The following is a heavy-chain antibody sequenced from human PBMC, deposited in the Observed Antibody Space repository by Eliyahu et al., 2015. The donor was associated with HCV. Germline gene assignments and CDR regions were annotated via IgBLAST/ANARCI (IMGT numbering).Heavy chain of an antibody. CDR2: ISYDGSNK. Sequence: QVQLVESGGGVVQPGRXLXLXCAASGFXFSSYGMHWVXQAPGKGXEWVAVISYDGSNKYYADSVKGRFTISRDNSKNTLYLQMNSLRAEDTAVYYCAKALSGRYYYYMDVWGKGTTVTVSS. J-gene: IGHJ6*03. D-gene: IGHD1-26*01. V-gene: IGHV3-30*18. CDR3: AKALSGRYYYYMDV. CDR1: GFXFSSYG.